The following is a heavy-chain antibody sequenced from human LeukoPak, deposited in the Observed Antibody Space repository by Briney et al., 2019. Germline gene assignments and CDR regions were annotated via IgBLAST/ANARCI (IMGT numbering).Heavy chain of an antibody. V-gene: IGHV4-39*01. CDR3: ARQTYATIFGVLTKNWFDP. CDR2: IYYNGNT. D-gene: IGHD3-3*01. J-gene: IGHJ5*02. Sequence: SETLSLTCTVSGGSISSYYWGWIRQPPGKGLECIGTIYYNGNTYYNPSLKSRVTISVDTSKNQFSLNLSSVTAADTGVYYCARQTYATIFGVLTKNWFDPWGQGILVTVSS. CDR1: GGSISSYY.